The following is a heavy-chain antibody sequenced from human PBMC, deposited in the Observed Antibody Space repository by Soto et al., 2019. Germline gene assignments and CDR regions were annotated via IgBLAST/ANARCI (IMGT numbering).Heavy chain of an antibody. CDR3: AREDRTNGYNYDY. V-gene: IGHV4-39*01. Sequence: SETLSLTCSVSGCSISSSNYYWAWIRQPPGKGLEWIGSIYYIGNTYYNPSLKSRVTMSVDTSKNQFSLKVTSVTAADTAIYYCAREDRTNGYNYDYWGQGTLVTVSS. J-gene: IGHJ4*02. CDR1: GCSISSSNYY. D-gene: IGHD1-1*01. CDR2: IYYIGNT.